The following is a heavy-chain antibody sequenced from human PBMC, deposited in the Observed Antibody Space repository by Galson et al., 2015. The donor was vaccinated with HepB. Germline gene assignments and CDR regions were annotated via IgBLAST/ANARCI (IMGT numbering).Heavy chain of an antibody. Sequence: CAISGDSVSSNSAAWNWIRQSPSRGLEWLGRTYYRSRWYNDYGVSVESRIIITPDTSKNQFSLQLNSVTPEDTAVYYCARTPLAVQFNGVDVKHAFDFWGQGTVVTVSS. CDR1: GDSVSSNSAA. CDR2: TYYRSRWYN. D-gene: IGHD2-8*01. V-gene: IGHV6-1*01. J-gene: IGHJ3*01. CDR3: ARTPLAVQFNGVDVKHAFDF.